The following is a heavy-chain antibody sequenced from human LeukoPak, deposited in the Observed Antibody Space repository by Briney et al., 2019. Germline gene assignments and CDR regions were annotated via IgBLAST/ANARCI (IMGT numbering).Heavy chain of an antibody. V-gene: IGHV3-30*02. CDR1: GFTFSSYG. D-gene: IGHD4-11*01. Sequence: PGGSLRLSCAASGFTFSSYGMHWVRQAPGKGLEWAAFIPYDGSNKYYADSVKGRFTISRDNSKNTLYLQMNSLRAEDTALYYCANLHLDYWGQGTLVTVSS. CDR3: ANLHLDY. J-gene: IGHJ4*02. CDR2: IPYDGSNK.